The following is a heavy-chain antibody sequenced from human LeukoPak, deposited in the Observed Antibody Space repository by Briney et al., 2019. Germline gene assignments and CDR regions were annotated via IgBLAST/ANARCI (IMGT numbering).Heavy chain of an antibody. J-gene: IGHJ4*02. Sequence: PSETLSLICTVSGGSISSGSYYWRWIRQPAGKGLEWIGRIYTSGSTNYNPSLKSRVTISVDTSKNQFSLKLSSVTAADTAVYYCAREADSSGYSPFDYWGQGTLVTVSS. V-gene: IGHV4-61*02. D-gene: IGHD3-22*01. CDR3: AREADSSGYSPFDY. CDR1: GGSISSGSYY. CDR2: IYTSGST.